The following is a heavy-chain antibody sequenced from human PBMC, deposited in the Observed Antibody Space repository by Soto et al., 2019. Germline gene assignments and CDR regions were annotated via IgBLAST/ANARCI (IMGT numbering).Heavy chain of an antibody. CDR2: ISAYNGNT. CDR3: ARVLGQWLVQNDAFDI. Sequence: ASVKVSCKASGYTFTSYGISWVRQAPGQGLEWMGWISAYNGNTNYAQKLQGRVTMTTDTSTSTAYMELRSLRSDDTAVYYCARVLGQWLVQNDAFDIWGQGTMVTVS. V-gene: IGHV1-18*01. D-gene: IGHD6-19*01. CDR1: GYTFTSYG. J-gene: IGHJ3*02.